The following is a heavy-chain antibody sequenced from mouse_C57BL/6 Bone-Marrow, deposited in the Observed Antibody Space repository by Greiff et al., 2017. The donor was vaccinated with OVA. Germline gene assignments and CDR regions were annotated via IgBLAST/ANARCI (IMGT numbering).Heavy chain of an antibody. J-gene: IGHJ3*01. CDR2: ISNLAYSI. CDR1: GFTFSDYG. V-gene: IGHV5-15*01. D-gene: IGHD3-2*02. CDR3: ARHRLGGFAY. Sequence: EVKLVESGGGLVQPGGSLKLSCAASGFTFSDYGMAWVRQAPRKGPEWVAFISNLAYSIYYADTVTGRFTISRENAKNTLYLEMSSLRSEDTAMYYCARHRLGGFAYWRQGTLVTVSA.